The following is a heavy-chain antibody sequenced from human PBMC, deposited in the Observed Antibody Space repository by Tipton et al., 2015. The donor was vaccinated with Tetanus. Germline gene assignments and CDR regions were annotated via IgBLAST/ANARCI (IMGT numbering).Heavy chain of an antibody. J-gene: IGHJ5*02. V-gene: IGHV4-39*01. CDR3: ARHFPFAPIAS. CDR1: GGSISSNVYY. D-gene: IGHD2-21*01. Sequence: TLSLTCTVSGGSISSNVYYWDWIRQPPGKGPQWIGNISYSGSINYNPSLKSRLTISADTPKNQFSLRLTSVTAADTAIYYCARHFPFAPIASWGQGTPVTVSS. CDR2: ISYSGSI.